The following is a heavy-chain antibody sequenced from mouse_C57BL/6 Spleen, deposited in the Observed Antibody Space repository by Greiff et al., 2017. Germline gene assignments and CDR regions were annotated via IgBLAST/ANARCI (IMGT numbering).Heavy chain of an antibody. J-gene: IGHJ2*01. V-gene: IGHV1-80*01. Sequence: QVQLKESGAELVKPGASVKISCKASGYAFSSYWMNWVKQRPGKGLEWIGQFYPGDGDTNYNGKFKGKATLTADKSSSTAYMQLSGLTAEDSAVYFCARGGYDGFYFDYWGQGTTLTVSS. D-gene: IGHD2-2*01. CDR1: GYAFSSYW. CDR3: ARGGYDGFYFDY. CDR2: FYPGDGDT.